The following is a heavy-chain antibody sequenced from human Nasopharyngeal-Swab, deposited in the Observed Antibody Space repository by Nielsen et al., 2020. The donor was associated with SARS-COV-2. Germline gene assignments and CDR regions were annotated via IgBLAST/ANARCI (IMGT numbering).Heavy chain of an antibody. Sequence: WIRQPPGKGLEWIGEINHSGSTNYNPSLKSRVTISVDKSKNQFSLKLSSVTAADTAVYYCAREQQQLVRGRAFDYWGQGTLVTVSS. D-gene: IGHD6-13*01. CDR3: AREQQQLVRGRAFDY. J-gene: IGHJ4*02. CDR2: INHSGST. V-gene: IGHV4-34*01.